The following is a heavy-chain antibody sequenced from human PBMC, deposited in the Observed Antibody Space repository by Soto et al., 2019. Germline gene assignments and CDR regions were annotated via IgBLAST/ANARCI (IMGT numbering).Heavy chain of an antibody. CDR1: VGTFSSYA. D-gene: IGHD3-22*01. J-gene: IGHJ6*02. Sequence: ASVKVSCKASVGTFSSYAISWVRQAPGQGLEWMGGIIPIFGTANYAQKFQGRVTITADESTSTAYMELSSLRSEDTAVYYCARGPRDYEYYYYGMDVWGQGTTVTVSS. V-gene: IGHV1-69*01. CDR2: IIPIFGTA. CDR3: ARGPRDYEYYYYGMDV.